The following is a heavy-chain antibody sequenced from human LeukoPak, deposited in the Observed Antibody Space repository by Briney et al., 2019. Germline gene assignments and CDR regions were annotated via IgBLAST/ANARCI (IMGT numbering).Heavy chain of an antibody. CDR3: ARGRSGSLYDY. V-gene: IGHV3-66*01. CDR1: GFTVSNSY. D-gene: IGHD1-26*01. CDR2: IYSGGRT. J-gene: IGHJ4*02. Sequence: PGGSLRLSCAASGFTVSNSYMSWVRQAPGKGLEWVSVIYSGGRTYYADSVKGRFTISRDNSKNTLYLEMNSLRAEDTAVYYCARGRSGSLYDYWGQGSQVTVSS.